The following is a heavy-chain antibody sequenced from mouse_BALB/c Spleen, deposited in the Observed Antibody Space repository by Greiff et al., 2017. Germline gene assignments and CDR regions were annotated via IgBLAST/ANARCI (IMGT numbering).Heavy chain of an antibody. CDR1: GFTFSSYA. Sequence: EVQGVESGGGLVKPGGSLKLSCAASGFTFSSYAMSWVRQTPEKRLEWVASISSGGSTYYTDSVKGRFTISRDNARNILYLQMSSLRSEDTAMYYCARGDSYYDYAMDYWGKGTSVTVSS. J-gene: IGHJ4*01. V-gene: IGHV5-6-5*01. CDR3: ARGDSYYDYAMDY. D-gene: IGHD2-12*01. CDR2: ISSGGST.